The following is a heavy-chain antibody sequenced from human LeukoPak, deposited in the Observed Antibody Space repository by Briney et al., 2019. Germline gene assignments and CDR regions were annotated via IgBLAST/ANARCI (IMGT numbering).Heavy chain of an antibody. CDR1: GFTFSSYW. J-gene: IGHJ4*02. CDR3: ARIQGSSSSVGDS. CDR2: INSDGSST. D-gene: IGHD6-6*01. Sequence: PGGSLRLSCAASGFTFSSYWMHWVRQGPGKGLVWVSRINSDGSSTSYADSVKGRFTISRDNAKNTLYLQVNSLRAEDTAVYYCARIQGSSSSVGDSWGQGTLVTVSS. V-gene: IGHV3-74*01.